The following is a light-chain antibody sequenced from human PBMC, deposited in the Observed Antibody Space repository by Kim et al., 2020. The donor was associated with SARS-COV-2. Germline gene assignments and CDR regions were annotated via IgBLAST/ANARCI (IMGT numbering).Light chain of an antibody. CDR3: QQRSNWPLFT. V-gene: IGKV3-11*01. CDR2: DAC. J-gene: IGKJ3*01. Sequence: SPAEIAALSCRASNSVSSYLAWYQQKPGQAPRLLIYDACNRATVSPARFSGSGSGTDFTLTISSLEPEDFSVYYCQQRSNWPLFTFGPGTKVDIK. CDR1: NSVSSY.